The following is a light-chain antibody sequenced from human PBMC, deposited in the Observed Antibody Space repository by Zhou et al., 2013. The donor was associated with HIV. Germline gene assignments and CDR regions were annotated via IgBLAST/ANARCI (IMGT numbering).Light chain of an antibody. CDR1: QNIYTY. V-gene: IGKV1-39*01. Sequence: DIQMTQSPSSLSASVGDRVTITCRASQNIYTYLNWYQQKPGKAPTLLINRASSLQSGVPSRFSGSGSGTDFTLTISSLQPEDFATYYCQQSYRTLWLTFGGGTKVVI. J-gene: IGKJ4*01. CDR2: RAS. CDR3: QQSYRTLWLT.